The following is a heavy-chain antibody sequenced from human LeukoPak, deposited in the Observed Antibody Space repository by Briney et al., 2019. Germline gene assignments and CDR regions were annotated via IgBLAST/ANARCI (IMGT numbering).Heavy chain of an antibody. Sequence: GGSLRLSCAASGFXFSSYAIHWVRQAPGKGREWVALISYDGSNKYYADSVKGRFTISRDNSKNTLYLQMNSLRAEDTAVYYCARAYSSGWYGDFDYWGLGTLVTVSS. CDR2: ISYDGSNK. CDR3: ARAYSSGWYGDFDY. V-gene: IGHV3-30-3*01. D-gene: IGHD6-19*01. J-gene: IGHJ4*02. CDR1: GFXFSSYA.